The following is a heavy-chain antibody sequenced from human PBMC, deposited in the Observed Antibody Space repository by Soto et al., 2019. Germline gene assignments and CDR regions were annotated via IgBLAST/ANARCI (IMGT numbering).Heavy chain of an antibody. D-gene: IGHD2-15*01. CDR2: IYYSGST. CDR3: ARVVVVAATRTFDP. Sequence: QVQLQESGPGLVKPSQTLSLTCTVSGGSISSGGYYWSWIRQHPGKGLEWIGYIYYSGSTYYNPSLKSRVTMSVDTSKNQFSLKLSSVTAADTAVYYCARVVVVAATRTFDPWGQGTLVTVSS. CDR1: GGSISSGGYY. J-gene: IGHJ5*02. V-gene: IGHV4-31*03.